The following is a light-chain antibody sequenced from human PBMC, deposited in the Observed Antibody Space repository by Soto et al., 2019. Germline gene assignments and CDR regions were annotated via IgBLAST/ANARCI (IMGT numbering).Light chain of an antibody. CDR1: QRITT. CDR2: GLS. V-gene: IGKV3-15*01. CDR3: QQYYDWPT. J-gene: IGKJ1*01. Sequence: EIVMTLYPATLSLAPGERATLSCRASQRITTVAWYQQKPGQAPRLLIYGLSIRAPGVPARFSVSGSGTEFTLTISSLQSEDFAVYFCQQYYDWPTFGQGTKVDI.